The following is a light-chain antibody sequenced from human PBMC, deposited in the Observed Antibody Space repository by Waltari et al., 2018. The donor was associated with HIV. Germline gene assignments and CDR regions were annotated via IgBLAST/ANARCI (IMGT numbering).Light chain of an antibody. V-gene: IGLV7-46*01. Sequence: QAVVTQEPSLTVSPGGTVTLTCASSPGPVTMGHCPYWFQRRPGQAPKTLIYDTTNRHSWTPARFSGSLLGGKAALTLSGAQFEDEADYFCLLSFNGVVVFGGGTTLTVL. CDR1: PGPVTMGHC. CDR2: DTT. CDR3: LLSFNGVVV. J-gene: IGLJ2*01.